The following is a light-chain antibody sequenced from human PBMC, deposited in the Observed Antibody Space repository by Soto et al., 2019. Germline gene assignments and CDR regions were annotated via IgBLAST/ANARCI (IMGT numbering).Light chain of an antibody. Sequence: DIQMTQSPSTLSASVGDRVTITCRASQSINNWLAWYQQKPGKAPKLLIYKASNLESGVPSRFSGSGSGTEFTLTISSLQPDDFATYYFQQYKSYLYTFGRGTKLEIK. CDR3: QQYKSYLYT. CDR2: KAS. J-gene: IGKJ2*01. V-gene: IGKV1-5*03. CDR1: QSINNW.